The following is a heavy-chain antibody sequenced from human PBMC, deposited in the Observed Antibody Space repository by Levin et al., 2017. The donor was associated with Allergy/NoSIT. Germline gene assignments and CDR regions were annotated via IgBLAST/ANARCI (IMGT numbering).Heavy chain of an antibody. CDR2: IHGDGSIT. V-gene: IGHV3-74*01. CDR3: TTSFGGPYTWFDP. Sequence: ETLSLTCAASGFTFSSYWMHWVRQAPGKGLVWVSRIHGDGSITTYADSVKGRFTISRDNAKNTLYLQMNSLRADDTAVYYCTTSFGGPYTWFDPWGQGTLVTVSS. J-gene: IGHJ5*02. CDR1: GFTFSSYW. D-gene: IGHD3-10*01.